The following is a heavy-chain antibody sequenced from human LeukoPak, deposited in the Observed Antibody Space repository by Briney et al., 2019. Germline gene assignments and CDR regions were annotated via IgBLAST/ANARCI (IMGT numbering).Heavy chain of an antibody. D-gene: IGHD6-13*01. CDR2: IYYSGST. Sequence: KSSETLPLTCTVSGGSISSGGYYWSWIRQHPGKGLEWIGYIYYSGSTYYNPSLKSRVTISVDTSKNQFSLKLSSVTAADTAVYYCARDGAAAGVLGFDPWGQGTLVTVSS. V-gene: IGHV4-31*03. CDR3: ARDGAAAGVLGFDP. J-gene: IGHJ5*02. CDR1: GGSISSGGYY.